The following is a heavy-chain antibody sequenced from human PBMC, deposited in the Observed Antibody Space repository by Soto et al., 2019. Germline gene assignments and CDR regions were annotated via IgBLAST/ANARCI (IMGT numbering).Heavy chain of an antibody. D-gene: IGHD1-26*01. Sequence: PGGSLRLSCAASGFTFSNYAINWVRQAPGKGLVWLSRIDGAAATTNYADSVKGRFTISRDNAKNIVFLHVNGLTDEDTAVYYCARGGAMGVDYWGQGTLVTVSS. J-gene: IGHJ4*02. CDR2: IDGAAATT. CDR3: ARGGAMGVDY. CDR1: GFTFSNYA. V-gene: IGHV3-74*01.